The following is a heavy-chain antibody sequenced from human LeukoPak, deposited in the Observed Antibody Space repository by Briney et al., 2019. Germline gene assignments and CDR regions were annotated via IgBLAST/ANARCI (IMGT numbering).Heavy chain of an antibody. J-gene: IGHJ2*01. D-gene: IGHD6-19*01. CDR3: ARLPGIAVAGTVFWYFDL. CDR2: IYTSGST. V-gene: IGHV4-4*07. Sequence: SETLSLTCTVSGGSISSYYWSWIRQPAGKGLEWIGRIYTSGSTNYNPSLKSRVTMSVDTSKNQFSLKLSSVTAADTAVYYCARLPGIAVAGTVFWYFDLWGRGTLVTVSS. CDR1: GGSISSYY.